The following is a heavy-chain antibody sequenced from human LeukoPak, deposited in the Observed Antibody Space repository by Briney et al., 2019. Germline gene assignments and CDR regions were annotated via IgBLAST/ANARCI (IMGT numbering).Heavy chain of an antibody. CDR2: INTNTGNP. J-gene: IGHJ6*02. D-gene: IGHD3-16*01. Sequence: GASVKVSCKASGYTFTSYAMNWVRQAPGQGLEWMGWINTNTGNPTYAQGFTGRFVFSLDTSVSTAYLQISSLKAEDTAVYYCARTLQPVWHYYGMDVWGQGTTVTVSS. CDR1: GYTFTSYA. V-gene: IGHV7-4-1*02. CDR3: ARTLQPVWHYYGMDV.